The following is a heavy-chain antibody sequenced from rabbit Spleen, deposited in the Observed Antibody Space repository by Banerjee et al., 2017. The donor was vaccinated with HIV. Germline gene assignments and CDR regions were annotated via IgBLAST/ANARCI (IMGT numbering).Heavy chain of an antibody. Sequence: QEQLEESGGGLVKPEGSLTLTCKASGVSFNDKDVMCWVRQAPGKGLEWIACIDSGSSGFTYYATWAKGRFTCSKTSSTTVTLQMTRLTAADTATYFCARDTSSSFSSYGMDLWGPGTLVTVS. J-gene: IGHJ6*01. D-gene: IGHD1-1*01. CDR3: ARDTSSSFSSYGMDL. CDR1: GVSFNDKDV. CDR2: IDSGSSGFT. V-gene: IGHV1S45*01.